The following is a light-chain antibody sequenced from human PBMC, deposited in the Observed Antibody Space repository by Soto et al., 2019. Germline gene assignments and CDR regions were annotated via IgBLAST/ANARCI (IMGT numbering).Light chain of an antibody. CDR1: QSVLYSSNNKNY. V-gene: IGKV4-1*01. Sequence: DIVMTQSPDSLAVSLGERATINCRSSQSVLYSSNNKNYLAWYQQKPGQPPKLLFYWASSRQSGVPDRFSVSGSGTDFTLTIRSLQAEDVAVYYCQQYFGTPLTFGGGTTVEIK. CDR2: WAS. J-gene: IGKJ4*01. CDR3: QQYFGTPLT.